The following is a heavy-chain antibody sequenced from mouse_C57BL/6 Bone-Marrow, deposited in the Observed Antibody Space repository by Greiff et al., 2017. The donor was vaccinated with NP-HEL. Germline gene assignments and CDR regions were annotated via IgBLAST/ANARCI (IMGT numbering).Heavy chain of an antibody. CDR2: ISDGGSYT. J-gene: IGHJ4*01. CDR1: GFTFSSYA. D-gene: IGHD2-10*01. Sequence: EVQLQQSGGGLVKPGGSLKLSCAASGFTFSSYAMSWVRQTPEKRLEWVATISDGGSYTYYPDNVKGRFTISRDNAKNNLYLQMSHLKSEDTAMYYCAREAYYGTLYAMDYWGQGTSVTVSS. V-gene: IGHV5-4*01. CDR3: AREAYYGTLYAMDY.